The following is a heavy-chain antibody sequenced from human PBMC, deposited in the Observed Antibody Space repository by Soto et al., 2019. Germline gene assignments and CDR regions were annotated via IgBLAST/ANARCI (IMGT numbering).Heavy chain of an antibody. CDR3: AIGGTMILPFEY. CDR2: IIPVFGSG. CDR1: GGSFSNNA. Sequence: QVQLVQSGAEVKKHGSSVKVSCKASGGSFSNNAIAWVRRAPGQGLEWMGGIIPVFGSGNHAQKFQGRVTLTTDDAKTTAYMDLSILTSEDTVVYYCAIGGTMILPFEYWGQGTLVRVSA. J-gene: IGHJ4*02. V-gene: IGHV1-69*01. D-gene: IGHD3-22*01.